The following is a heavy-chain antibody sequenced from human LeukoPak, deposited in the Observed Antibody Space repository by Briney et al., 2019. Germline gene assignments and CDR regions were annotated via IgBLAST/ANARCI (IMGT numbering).Heavy chain of an antibody. D-gene: IGHD3-10*01. CDR2: ISSSGSTI. CDR1: GFTFSSYE. Sequence: GGSLRLSCAASGFTFSSYEMNWVRQAPGKGLEWVSYISSSGSTIYYADSVKGRFTISRDNAKNSLYLQMNRLRAEDTAVYYCARDLNREGMGIWRQGTMATVSS. V-gene: IGHV3-48*03. J-gene: IGHJ3*02. CDR3: ARDLNREGMGI.